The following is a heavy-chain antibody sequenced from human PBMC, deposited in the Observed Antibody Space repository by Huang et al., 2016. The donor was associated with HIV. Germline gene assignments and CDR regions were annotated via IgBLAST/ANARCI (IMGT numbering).Heavy chain of an antibody. V-gene: IGHV5-51*01. J-gene: IGHJ4*02. D-gene: IGHD3-22*01. CDR1: GYSFTNYW. CDR3: ARRRYDTSPIDF. Sequence: EVHLVQSGAEVKKPGESLKIFCKGCGYSFTNYWIAGVRQMPGKGLEWMGIIEPGDSDTRYSPSCQGQVTISADKSISTAYLHWSSLKASDTAMYYCARRRYDTSPIDFWGQGTLVTVSS. CDR2: IEPGDSDT.